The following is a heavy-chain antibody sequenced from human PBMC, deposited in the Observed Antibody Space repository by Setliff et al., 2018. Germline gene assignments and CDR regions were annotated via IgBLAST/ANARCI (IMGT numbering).Heavy chain of an antibody. J-gene: IGHJ3*02. CDR1: GYSFTDYW. CDR2: IYPGNADT. Sequence: GESLKISCKGSGYSFTDYWIAWVRQTPGKGLEWMGTIYPGNADTRYSPSFQGQVTISVDKSINTAYLQWSSLKASDTAMYYCARKLWSSGWIDAFDIWGQGTMVTVSS. V-gene: IGHV5-51*01. CDR3: ARKLWSSGWIDAFDI. D-gene: IGHD6-19*01.